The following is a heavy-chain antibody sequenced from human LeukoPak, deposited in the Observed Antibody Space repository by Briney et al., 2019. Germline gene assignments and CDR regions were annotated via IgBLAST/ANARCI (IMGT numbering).Heavy chain of an antibody. CDR3: TTGGDVIVAGTRAFDI. J-gene: IGHJ3*02. CDR2: IKSAIDGGAT. D-gene: IGHD5-12*01. CDR1: GFTFSSTW. Sequence: GRSLRLSCAASGFTFSSTWMNWVRQAPGKGLEWVGRIKSAIDGGATDYAAPVQGRFTISRDDSQATLYLQMNGLRTEDTAVYYCTTGGDVIVAGTRAFDIWGQGTMVTVSS. V-gene: IGHV3-15*07.